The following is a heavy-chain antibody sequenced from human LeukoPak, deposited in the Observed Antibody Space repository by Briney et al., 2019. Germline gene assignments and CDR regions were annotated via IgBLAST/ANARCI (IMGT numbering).Heavy chain of an antibody. Sequence: GGSLRLSCAASGFTFRSYAMHWVRQAPGKGLEWVAVISYDGSNKYYADSVKGRFTISRYNSKNTLYLQMNSLRAEDSAVYYCAIDRGFGPGSPYSFDYWGQGTLVTVSS. CDR1: GFTFRSYA. D-gene: IGHD3-10*01. CDR2: ISYDGSNK. J-gene: IGHJ4*02. CDR3: AIDRGFGPGSPYSFDY. V-gene: IGHV3-30*04.